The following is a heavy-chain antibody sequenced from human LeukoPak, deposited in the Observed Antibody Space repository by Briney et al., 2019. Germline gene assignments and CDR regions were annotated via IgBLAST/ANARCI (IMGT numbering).Heavy chain of an antibody. V-gene: IGHV3-7*04. Sequence: GSLRLSCVTSGFSFSTYDMSWVRQAPGRGLEWVANIHPEGNEKYHVESVKGRFTISRDNAENLLFLQMNGLRVEDTAVYYCARGDAFSGDHWGQGTLVTVSS. CDR2: IHPEGNEK. CDR1: GFSFSTYD. J-gene: IGHJ4*02. CDR3: ARGDAFSGDH.